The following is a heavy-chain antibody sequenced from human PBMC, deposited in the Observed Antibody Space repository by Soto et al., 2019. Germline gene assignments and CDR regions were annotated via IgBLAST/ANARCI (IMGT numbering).Heavy chain of an antibody. V-gene: IGHV4-59*11. Sequence: QVLLQESGPGLVKPSETLSLTCTVSGGSISGHYWSWIRQPPGKGLEWIGYIYYIGSTNYNPSLRSRVTISLDTSKTQVSLKLNSVTAADTAVYHCARLPGGDGAPWGQGILVTVSS. CDR2: IYYIGST. CDR3: ARLPGGDGAP. CDR1: GGSISGHY. D-gene: IGHD2-21*02. J-gene: IGHJ5*02.